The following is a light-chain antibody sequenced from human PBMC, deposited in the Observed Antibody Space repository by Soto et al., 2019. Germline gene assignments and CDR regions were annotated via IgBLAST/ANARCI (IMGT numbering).Light chain of an antibody. CDR2: DAS. V-gene: IGKV1-5*01. CDR1: QSISSW. J-gene: IGKJ1*01. CDR3: QHYHTHSRT. Sequence: DIQMTQSPSTLSASVGDRVTITCRASQSISSWLAWYQQKPGKAPKLLIYDASNLERGVPSRFSGSGSGTEFTLTIYSLQPDDFARYYCQHYHTHSRTFGQGTKVEIK.